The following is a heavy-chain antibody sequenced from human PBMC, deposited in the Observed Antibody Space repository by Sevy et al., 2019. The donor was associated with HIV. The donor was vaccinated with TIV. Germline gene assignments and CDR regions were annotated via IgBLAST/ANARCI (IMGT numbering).Heavy chain of an antibody. J-gene: IGHJ6*02. D-gene: IGHD1-1*01. CDR3: ARDRHQLVFPLWSGMDL. V-gene: IGHV4-31*03. CDR2: IYYSGST. CDR1: GDSISSDGYY. Sequence: SETLSLTCTVSGDSISSDGYYWSWIRQHPGKGLEWVGSIYYSGSTYYKPSLKSRVMISVDTSKNHVSLRLTSVTAADTAVYYCARDRHQLVFPLWSGMDLWGQGTTVTVSS.